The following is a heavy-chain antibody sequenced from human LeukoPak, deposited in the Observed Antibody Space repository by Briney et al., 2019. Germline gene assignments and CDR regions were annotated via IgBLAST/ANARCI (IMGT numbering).Heavy chain of an antibody. Sequence: KPSETLSLTCTVAGGSISSRYWSWLRQPPGKGLGWVVYIYYNGSTNYNPSLKSRVTISVDTSKNQFSLKLSSVTAADTAVYYCARAGRVGSSSWFFDYWGQGTLVTVSS. CDR3: ARAGRVGSSSWFFDY. D-gene: IGHD6-13*01. CDR1: GGSISSRY. CDR2: IYYNGST. J-gene: IGHJ4*02. V-gene: IGHV4-59*11.